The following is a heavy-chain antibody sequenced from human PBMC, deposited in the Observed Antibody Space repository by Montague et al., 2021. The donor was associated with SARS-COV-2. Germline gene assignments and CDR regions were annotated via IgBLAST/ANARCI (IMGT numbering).Heavy chain of an antibody. Sequence: SETLSLTCTVSGDSISGFYWNWIRQPPGKGLEWIGKIYYSGITNYNPSLKSRVTISVDTSKNQFSLKLNSVTAADTALYYCARGGVAAPDACDYWGQGTLVTVSS. D-gene: IGHD6-13*01. CDR1: GDSISGFY. CDR2: IYYSGIT. CDR3: ARGGVAAPDACDY. V-gene: IGHV4-59*13. J-gene: IGHJ4*02.